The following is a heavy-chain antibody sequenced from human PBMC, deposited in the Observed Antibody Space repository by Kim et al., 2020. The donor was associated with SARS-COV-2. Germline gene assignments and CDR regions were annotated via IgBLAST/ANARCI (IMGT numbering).Heavy chain of an antibody. Sequence: GESLKISCKGSGYSFTSYWIGWVRQMPGKGLEWMGIIYPGDSDTRYSPSFQGQVTISADKSISTAYLQWSSLKASDTAMYYCARWYCSSTSCQTRLGPPLGPWGQGTLVTVSS. J-gene: IGHJ5*02. CDR1: GYSFTSYW. CDR2: IYPGDSDT. CDR3: ARWYCSSTSCQTRLGPPLGP. D-gene: IGHD2-2*01. V-gene: IGHV5-51*01.